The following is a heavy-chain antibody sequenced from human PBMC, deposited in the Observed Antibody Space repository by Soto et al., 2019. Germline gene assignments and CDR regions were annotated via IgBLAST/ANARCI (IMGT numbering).Heavy chain of an antibody. J-gene: IGHJ6*02. CDR2: IWDDGSTT. V-gene: IGHV3-33*01. Sequence: QVQMVESGGGVVRPRRSLRLSCSASGFTFRSYAMHWVRQAPGKGLEWVAVIWDDGSTTYFADSVKGRFTVSRDNSKNTLYLQMNNLRVEDTALYFCARDHPPRYDSGGSLHYYGMDVWGQGTAVSVSS. CDR1: GFTFRSYA. D-gene: IGHD3-22*01. CDR3: ARDHPPRYDSGGSLHYYGMDV.